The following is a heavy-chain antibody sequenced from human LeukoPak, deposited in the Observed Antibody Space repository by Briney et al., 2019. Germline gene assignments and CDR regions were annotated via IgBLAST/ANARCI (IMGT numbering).Heavy chain of an antibody. Sequence: ASVKVSCKASGYIFTSYAVNWVRQAPGQGLEWMGWINTNTGNPTYAQGFTGRFVFSLDTSVSTAYLQISSLEAEDTAVYYCGRDQLRLPYYYYGMDVWGQGTTVTVSS. J-gene: IGHJ6*02. CDR3: GRDQLRLPYYYYGMDV. D-gene: IGHD1-7*01. V-gene: IGHV7-4-1*02. CDR1: GYIFTSYA. CDR2: INTNTGNP.